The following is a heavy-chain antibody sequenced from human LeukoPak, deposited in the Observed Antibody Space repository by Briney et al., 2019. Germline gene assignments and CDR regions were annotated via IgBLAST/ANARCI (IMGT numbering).Heavy chain of an antibody. J-gene: IGHJ3*02. V-gene: IGHV3-33*08. D-gene: IGHD2-21*01. CDR3: ARPRKSMVIRDAFDI. Sequence: GKSLRLSCSPSGFTLRDYGLHWVRQAPGKGLAWVAVISYVGANESTVDAVTGRFTISRDNSKNIGYLQMNSLGAEDTAVYYCARPRKSMVIRDAFDIWGQGTMVTVSS. CDR1: GFTLRDYG. CDR2: ISYVGANE.